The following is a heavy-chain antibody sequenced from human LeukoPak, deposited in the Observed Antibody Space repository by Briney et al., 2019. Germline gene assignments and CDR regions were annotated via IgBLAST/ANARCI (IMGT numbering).Heavy chain of an antibody. Sequence: NPSETLSLTCTVSGGSISTYYWSWIRQPPGKGLEWIGYIYYSGSTNYNPSLESRVTISVDTSKNQFPLKLSSVTAADTAVYYCARLLGSGYYPFDYWGQGTLVTVSS. J-gene: IGHJ4*02. CDR3: ARLLGSGYYPFDY. D-gene: IGHD3-3*01. CDR2: IYYSGST. CDR1: GGSISTYY. V-gene: IGHV4-59*01.